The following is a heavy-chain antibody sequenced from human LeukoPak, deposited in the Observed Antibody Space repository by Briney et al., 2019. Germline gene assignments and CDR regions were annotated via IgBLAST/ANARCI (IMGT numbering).Heavy chain of an antibody. CDR3: AKGSYYDSSSSFYFDY. D-gene: IGHD3-22*01. CDR1: GFTFSSYW. V-gene: IGHV3-7*03. CDR2: VKPDGSGT. Sequence: GGSLRLSCAASGFTFSSYWMNWVRQAPGKGLEWVANVKPDGSGTYYADSVKGRFTISRDNSKNTLYVQVNSLGTEDTAAYYCAKGSYYDSSSSFYFDYWGQGTLVTVSS. J-gene: IGHJ4*02.